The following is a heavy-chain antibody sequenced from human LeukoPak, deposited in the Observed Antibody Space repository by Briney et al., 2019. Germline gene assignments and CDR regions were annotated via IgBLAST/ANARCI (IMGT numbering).Heavy chain of an antibody. D-gene: IGHD1-26*01. CDR2: IYHSGST. CDR1: GGSISSSSYY. V-gene: IGHV4-30-2*01. CDR3: ARDYAGGGYSGSQPII. Sequence: PSETLSLTCTVSGGSISSSSYYWGWIRQPPGKGLEWIGYIYHSGSTYYNPSLKSRVTISVDRSKNQFSLKLSSVTAADTAVYYCARDYAGGGYSGSQPIIWGQGTMVTVSS. J-gene: IGHJ3*02.